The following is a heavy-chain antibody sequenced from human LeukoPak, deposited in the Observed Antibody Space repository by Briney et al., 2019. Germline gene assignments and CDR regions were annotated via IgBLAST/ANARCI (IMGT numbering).Heavy chain of an antibody. V-gene: IGHV1-18*01. CDR1: GYTFTSYG. CDR2: ISAYNGNT. J-gene: IGHJ5*02. D-gene: IGHD2-15*01. CDR3: ARDGVVVVVAATGSWFDP. Sequence: ASVKVSCKASGYTFTSYGISWVRQAPGQGLEWMGWISAYNGNTNYAHKLQGRVTMTTDTSTSTAFMELRSLSSDDTAVYYCARDGVVVVVAATGSWFDPWGQGTLVTVSS.